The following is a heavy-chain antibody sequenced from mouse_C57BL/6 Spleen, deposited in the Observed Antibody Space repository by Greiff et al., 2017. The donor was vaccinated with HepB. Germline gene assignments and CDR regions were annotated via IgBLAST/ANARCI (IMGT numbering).Heavy chain of an antibody. Sequence: QVQLQQSGAELVKPGASVKISCKASGYAFSSYWMNWVKQRPGKGLEWIGQIYPGDGDTNYNGKFKGKATLTADKSSSTAYMQLSSLTSEDSAVYFCARSHDGYYEAWFAYWGQGTLVTVSA. CDR1: GYAFSSYW. CDR2: IYPGDGDT. V-gene: IGHV1-80*01. CDR3: ARSHDGYYEAWFAY. J-gene: IGHJ3*01. D-gene: IGHD2-3*01.